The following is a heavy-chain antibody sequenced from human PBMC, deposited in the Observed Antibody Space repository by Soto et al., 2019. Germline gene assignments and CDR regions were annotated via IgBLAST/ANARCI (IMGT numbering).Heavy chain of an antibody. Sequence: QVQLQESGPGLVKPSGTLSLTCAVSGASISSDNWWNWVRQPPGKGLEWIGEMYHSGSTNYNPSLKSRITISVDKSMNHFSLNLSSVTAADTAVYYCASSSGWYRLDFWGQGTLVTVSS. CDR2: MYHSGST. V-gene: IGHV4-4*02. CDR3: ASSSGWYRLDF. D-gene: IGHD6-19*01. CDR1: GASISSDNW. J-gene: IGHJ4*02.